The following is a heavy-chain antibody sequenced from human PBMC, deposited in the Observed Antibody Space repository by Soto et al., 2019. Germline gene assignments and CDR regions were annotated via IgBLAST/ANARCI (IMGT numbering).Heavy chain of an antibody. CDR3: ASLRGSGTNYFFDY. CDR1: GDSISNGDYY. Sequence: PSETLSLTCTVSGDSISNGDYYWSWIRQHPGKGLEWTGYIFYNGNAYYTPSLKSRITISVDTSENQFSLKLTSVTAADTAVYYCASLRGSGTNYFFDYWGQGTLVTVSS. D-gene: IGHD3-10*01. J-gene: IGHJ4*02. V-gene: IGHV4-31*03. CDR2: IFYNGNA.